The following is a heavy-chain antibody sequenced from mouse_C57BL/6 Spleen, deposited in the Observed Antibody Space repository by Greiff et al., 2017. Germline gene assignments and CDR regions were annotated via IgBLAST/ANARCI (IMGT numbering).Heavy chain of an antibody. J-gene: IGHJ2*01. CDR2: INPNSGGT. V-gene: IGHV1-62-3*01. D-gene: IGHD1-3*01. CDR1: GYTFTNYW. CDR3: ARGIYVDNYVDFDY. Sequence: QVQLQQPGAELVKPGASVKLSCKASGYTFTNYWMHWVKQRPGRGLEWIGRINPNSGGTKYNEKFKGKATLTVDKSSSTAYMELSSLTSEDSAVYYCARGIYVDNYVDFDYWGQGTTLTVSA.